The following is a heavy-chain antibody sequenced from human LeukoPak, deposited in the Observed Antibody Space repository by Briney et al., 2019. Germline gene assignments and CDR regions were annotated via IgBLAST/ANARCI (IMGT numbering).Heavy chain of an antibody. CDR3: VRQPRVHTPDF. V-gene: IGHV5-51*01. CDR1: GFTFTNFW. D-gene: IGHD1-1*01. Sequence: GESLQIPCEGSGFTFTNFWIGWVRQMPGKGLEWMGIVSPIDSDTRYSPSFQGQVTISADKSITTAYLQWSSLKASDTATYYCVRQPRVHTPDFWGQGTLVTVSS. CDR2: VSPIDSDT. J-gene: IGHJ4*02.